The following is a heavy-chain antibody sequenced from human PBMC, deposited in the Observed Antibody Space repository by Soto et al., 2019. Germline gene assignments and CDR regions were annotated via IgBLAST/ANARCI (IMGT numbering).Heavy chain of an antibody. Sequence: EVQLLESGGGLVQPGGSLRLSCAASGFTFSSYAMTWVRQAPGKGLEWVSAIGGSGGSTYYADSVKGRFTISRDNSKNTLYLQMNSLRAEDTAVYYCMKDALAKHIPYYFDCWGQGTLVTVSS. CDR1: GFTFSSYA. D-gene: IGHD2-21*01. CDR3: MKDALAKHIPYYFDC. V-gene: IGHV3-23*01. J-gene: IGHJ4*02. CDR2: IGGSGGST.